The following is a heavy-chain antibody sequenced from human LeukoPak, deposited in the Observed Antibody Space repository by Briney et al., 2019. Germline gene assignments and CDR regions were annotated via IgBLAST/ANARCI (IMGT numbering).Heavy chain of an antibody. D-gene: IGHD6-19*01. CDR1: GYTFTSYG. CDR3: ARVEVLGAVADFDY. V-gene: IGHV1-18*01. J-gene: IGHJ4*02. Sequence: ASVKVSCKASGYTFTSYGISWVRQAPGQGLEWMGWVSAYNGNTNYAQKLQGRVTMTTDTSTSTAYMELRSLSSDDTAVYYCARVEVLGAVADFDYWGQGTLVTVSS. CDR2: VSAYNGNT.